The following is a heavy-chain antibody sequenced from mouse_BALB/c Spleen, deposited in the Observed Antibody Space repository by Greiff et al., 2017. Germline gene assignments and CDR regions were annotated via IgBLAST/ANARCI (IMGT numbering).Heavy chain of an antibody. J-gene: IGHJ2*01. CDR3: ARSGGNSGAGFDY. D-gene: IGHD2-1*01. CDR2: IYPGSGNT. V-gene: IGHV1-63*01. CDR1: GYAFTNYW. Sequence: QVQLQQSGAELVRPGTSVKISCKASGYAFTNYWLGWVKQRPGHGLEWIGDIYPGSGNTYYNEKFKGKATLTADKSSSTAYMQLSSLTSEDSAVYFCARSGGNSGAGFDYWGQGTTLTVSS.